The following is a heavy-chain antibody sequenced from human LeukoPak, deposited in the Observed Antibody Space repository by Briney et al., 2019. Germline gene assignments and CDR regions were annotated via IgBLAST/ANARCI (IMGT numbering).Heavy chain of an antibody. D-gene: IGHD3-10*01. CDR1: GGSISSGDYY. CDR3: ARDHYGSGMFDY. J-gene: IGHJ4*02. Sequence: PSETLSLTCTFSGGSISSGDYYWSWIRQPPGKGLEWIGYIYYSGSTYYNPSLKSRVTISVDTSKNQFSLKLSSVTAADTAVYYCARDHYGSGMFDYWGQGTLVTVSS. V-gene: IGHV4-30-4*08. CDR2: IYYSGST.